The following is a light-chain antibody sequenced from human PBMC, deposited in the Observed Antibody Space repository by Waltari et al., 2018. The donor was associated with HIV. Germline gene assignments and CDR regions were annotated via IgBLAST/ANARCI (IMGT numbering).Light chain of an antibody. Sequence: CRASQGWGRSYLAWYKQNPGQGPRLRIYGASSRATGILDRFSGSGSGTDYTFSISGLEPEDCSVYDCENFRSLHVNFGGGTKVEL. J-gene: IGKJ4*01. CDR3: ENFRSLHVN. CDR1: QGWGRSY. V-gene: IGKV3-20*01. CDR2: GAS.